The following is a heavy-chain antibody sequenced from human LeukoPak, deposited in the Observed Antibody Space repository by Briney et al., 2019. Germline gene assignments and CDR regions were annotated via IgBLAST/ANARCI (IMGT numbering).Heavy chain of an antibody. J-gene: IGHJ6*02. CDR2: ITGSGGST. CDR3: ARGPSPPPYYYYGMDV. V-gene: IGHV3-23*01. CDR1: GFTFSNYA. Sequence: GSLRLSCAASGFTFSNYAMGWVRQAPGKGLEWVSAITGSGGSTYYADSVKGRFTISRDNSKNTLYFQMNSLRAEDTAVYYCARGPSPPPYYYYGMDVWGQGTTVTVSS.